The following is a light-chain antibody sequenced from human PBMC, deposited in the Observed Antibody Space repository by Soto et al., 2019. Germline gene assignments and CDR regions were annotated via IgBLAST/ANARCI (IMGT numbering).Light chain of an antibody. CDR2: DVT. J-gene: IGLJ7*01. V-gene: IGLV2-14*03. CDR1: SSDVGGYNY. Sequence: QSALTQPASVSGSPGQSITISCTGTSSDVGGYNYVSWYQHHPGKAPKLMIYDVTNRPSGVSNRFSGSKSGNTASLTISGLQAEDEADYYCSSYTSSKIPVFGGGTQLTVL. CDR3: SSYTSSKIPV.